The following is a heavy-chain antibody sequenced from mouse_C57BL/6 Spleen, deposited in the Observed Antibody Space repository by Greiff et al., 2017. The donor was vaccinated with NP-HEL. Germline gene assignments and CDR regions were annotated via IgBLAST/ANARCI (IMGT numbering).Heavy chain of an antibody. J-gene: IGHJ3*01. CDR1: GFNIKDDY. D-gene: IGHD1-1*01. CDR2: IDPENGDT. V-gene: IGHV14-4*01. Sequence: PLQQSGAELVRPGASVKLSCTASGFNIKDDYMHWVKQRPEQGLEWIGWIDPENGDTEYASKFQGKATITADTSSNTAYLQLSSLTSGDTAVYYCTTNGSFAYWGQGTLVTVSA. CDR3: TTNGSFAY.